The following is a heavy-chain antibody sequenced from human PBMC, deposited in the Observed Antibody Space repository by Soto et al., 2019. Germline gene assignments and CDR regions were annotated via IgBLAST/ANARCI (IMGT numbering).Heavy chain of an antibody. CDR3: ARGLEWSRSLDP. CDR2: MNPNSGNT. J-gene: IGHJ5*02. V-gene: IGHV1-8*01. D-gene: IGHD3-3*01. CDR1: GYTFTSDD. Sequence: QVQLVQSGAEVKKPGASVKVSCKASGYTFTSDDINWVRQATGLGLEWMGWMNPNSGNTGYAQKFQGRVTMTRNTSISTSYMELSSLRSVDTAVYYCARGLEWSRSLDPWGQGTLVTVSS.